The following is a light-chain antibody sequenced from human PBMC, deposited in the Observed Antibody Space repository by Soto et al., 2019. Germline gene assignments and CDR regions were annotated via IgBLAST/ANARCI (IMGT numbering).Light chain of an antibody. V-gene: IGLV2-8*01. CDR3: SSYAGSSNV. Sequence: QSALTQPPSASGSPGQSVAISCTGTSSDVGGYNYVSWYQQHPGKAPKLMIYEVNKRPSGVPDRFSGSKSGNTASLTVSGLVAEDEADYYCSSYAGSSNVFGTGTKVTVL. CDR1: SSDVGGYNY. CDR2: EVN. J-gene: IGLJ1*01.